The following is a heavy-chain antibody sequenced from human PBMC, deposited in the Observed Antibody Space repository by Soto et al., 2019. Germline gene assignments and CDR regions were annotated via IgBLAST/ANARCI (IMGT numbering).Heavy chain of an antibody. CDR1: GGSISSGGYY. CDR3: ARTGGYSSSHQTNYYYYGMDV. V-gene: IGHV4-31*03. D-gene: IGHD6-13*01. J-gene: IGHJ6*02. Sequence: SETLSLTCTVSGGSISSGGYYWSWIRQHPGKGLEWIGYIYYSGSTYYNPSLKSRVTISVDTSKNQFSLKLSSVTAADAAVYYCARTGGYSSSHQTNYYYYGMDVWGQGTTVTV. CDR2: IYYSGST.